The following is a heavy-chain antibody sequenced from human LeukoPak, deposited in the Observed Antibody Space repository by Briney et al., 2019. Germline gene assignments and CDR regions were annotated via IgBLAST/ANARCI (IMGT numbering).Heavy chain of an antibody. Sequence: GGSLRLSCAASGFTVSSNYMSWVRQAPGKGLEWVSLIYSGGSTYYADSVKGRITISRDNSKNTLYLQMNSLRAEDTAVYYCARGGYSSGWYYHFDYWGQGTLVTVSS. CDR1: GFTVSSNY. V-gene: IGHV3-66*01. J-gene: IGHJ4*02. CDR2: IYSGGST. CDR3: ARGGYSSGWYYHFDY. D-gene: IGHD6-19*01.